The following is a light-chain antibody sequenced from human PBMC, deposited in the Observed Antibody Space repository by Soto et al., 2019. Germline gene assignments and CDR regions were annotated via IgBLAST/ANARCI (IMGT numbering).Light chain of an antibody. CDR3: QQYSRYRT. J-gene: IGKJ1*01. V-gene: IGKV1-5*03. CDR2: QTS. CDR1: QSISYW. Sequence: DIQLTQSPSTLSASVGDRVTITCRASQSISYWLAWYQQKPGKAPKLLIYQTSTLQGGVPSRFSGGGSGTEFTLTISSLQPDDSATYYCQQYSRYRTFGQGTKV.